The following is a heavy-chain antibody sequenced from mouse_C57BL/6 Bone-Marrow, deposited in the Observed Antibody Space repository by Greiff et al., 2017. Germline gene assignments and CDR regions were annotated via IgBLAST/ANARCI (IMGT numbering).Heavy chain of an antibody. CDR2: ISDGGSYT. Sequence: EVKVVESGGGLVKPGGSLKLSCAASGFTFSSYAMSWVRQTPEQRLEWVATISDGGSYTYYPDNVKGRFTLSRDNATNNLYLQMSHLRCEDTAVYECERGWRGYFDVWGTGTTVTVSS. CDR1: GFTFSSYA. V-gene: IGHV5-4*03. CDR3: ERGWRGYFDV. D-gene: IGHD3-3*01. J-gene: IGHJ1*03.